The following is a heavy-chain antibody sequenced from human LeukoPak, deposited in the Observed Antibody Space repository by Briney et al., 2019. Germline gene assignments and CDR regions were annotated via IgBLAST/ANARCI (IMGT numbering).Heavy chain of an antibody. CDR1: GGPIIASY. D-gene: IGHD3-22*01. CDR2: THYSGTG. J-gene: IGHJ4*02. V-gene: IGHV4-59*01. Sequence: PSETLSLTCAVSGGPIIASYWSWIRQPPGNGLEWIGYTHYSGTGNYNPSLKSRVTISIDTSKNRFSLRLTSVTAADTAVYYCARVRFYDTTGYSTSYYLDYWGQGALVTVSS. CDR3: ARVRFYDTTGYSTSYYLDY.